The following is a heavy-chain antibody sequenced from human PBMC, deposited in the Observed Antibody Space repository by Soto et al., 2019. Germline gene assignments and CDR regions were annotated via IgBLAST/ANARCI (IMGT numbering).Heavy chain of an antibody. J-gene: IGHJ5*02. CDR1: GGSISSYY. CDR2: IYYSGST. Sequence: SETLSLTCTVSGGSISSYYWSWIRQPPGKGLEWIGYIYYSGSTNYNPSLKSRVTISVDTSKNQFSLKLSSVTAADTAVYYCARDNSLNWFDPWGQGTLVTVSS. V-gene: IGHV4-59*01. CDR3: ARDNSLNWFDP.